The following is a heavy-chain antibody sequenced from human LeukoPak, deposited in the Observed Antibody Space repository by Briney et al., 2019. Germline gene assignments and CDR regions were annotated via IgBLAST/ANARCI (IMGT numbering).Heavy chain of an antibody. CDR1: GYTFTSYD. V-gene: IGHV1-8*01. D-gene: IGHD2-21*02. CDR2: MNPNSGNT. CDR3: ARVSVHCGGDCYSN. Sequence: ALVKVSCKASGYTFTSYDINWVRQATGQGLEWMGWMNPNSGNTGYAQKFQGRVTMTRNTSISTAYMELSSLRSEDTAVYYCARVSVHCGGDCYSNWGQGTLVTVSS. J-gene: IGHJ4*02.